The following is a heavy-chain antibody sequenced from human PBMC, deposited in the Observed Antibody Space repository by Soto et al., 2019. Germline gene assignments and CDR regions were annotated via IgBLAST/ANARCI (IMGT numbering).Heavy chain of an antibody. CDR3: ATSWYYYGSGSYYSSLDF. Sequence: GGSLRLSCAASGFTVSSNYMSWVRQAPGKGLEWVSVIYSGGSTYYADSVKGRFTISRDNSKNTLYLQMNSLRAEDTAVYYCATSWYYYGSGSYYSSLDFCGQGTLVTVSS. V-gene: IGHV3-66*01. CDR1: GFTVSSNY. CDR2: IYSGGST. D-gene: IGHD3-10*01. J-gene: IGHJ4*02.